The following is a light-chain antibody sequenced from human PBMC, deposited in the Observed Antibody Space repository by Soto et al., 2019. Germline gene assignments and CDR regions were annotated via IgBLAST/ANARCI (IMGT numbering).Light chain of an antibody. CDR2: GAS. J-gene: IGKJ1*01. CDR3: QQYDSSPRA. V-gene: IGKV3-20*01. Sequence: EIVLTQSPGTLSSSPGERATLSCRASQSINSDYLAWYQQKPGQSPRPLMYGASIRSSGITHRFSGSGSGTEFSLIISRLVPEDFAVYYWQQYDSSPRAFGQGTKVEIK. CDR1: QSINSDY.